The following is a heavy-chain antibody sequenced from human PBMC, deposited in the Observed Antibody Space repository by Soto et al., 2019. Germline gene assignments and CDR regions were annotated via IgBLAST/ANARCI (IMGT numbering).Heavy chain of an antibody. CDR1: GGSVSSGSYY. D-gene: IGHD3-22*01. J-gene: IGHJ4*02. Sequence: PSETLSLTCTVSGGSVSSGSYYWSWIRQPPGKGLEWIGYIYYSGITNYNPSLKSRVTISVDTSKNQFSLKLSSVTAADTAVYYCARDHYDSSPGDYWGQGTLVTVSS. CDR2: IYYSGIT. V-gene: IGHV4-61*01. CDR3: ARDHYDSSPGDY.